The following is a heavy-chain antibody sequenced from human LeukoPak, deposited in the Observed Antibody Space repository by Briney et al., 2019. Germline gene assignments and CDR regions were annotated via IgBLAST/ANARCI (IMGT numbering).Heavy chain of an antibody. V-gene: IGHV3-64D*09. CDR1: GFTFSSYA. CDR2: ISNDGGST. Sequence: GGSLRLSCSASGFTFSSYAMHWVRQAPGKGLKYVSAISNDGGSTYYADSMKDRFTIPRDNSKNTLYLQMSSLRAEDTAVYYCVKDLSGNFYFDYWGQGTLVTVSS. D-gene: IGHD1-1*01. CDR3: VKDLSGNFYFDY. J-gene: IGHJ4*02.